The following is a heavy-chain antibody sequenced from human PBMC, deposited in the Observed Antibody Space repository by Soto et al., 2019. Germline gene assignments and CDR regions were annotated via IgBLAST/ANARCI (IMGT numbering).Heavy chain of an antibody. CDR2: IIPILGIA. CDR1: GDTFSSYT. Sequence: QVQLVQSGAEVKKPGSSVKVSCKASGDTFSSYTISWVRQAPGQGLEWRGRIIPILGIANYAQKFHGRVTITADKSTSTAYMELSSLRSEDTAVYYCARARYSGYVRFDYWGQGTLVTVSS. CDR3: ARARYSGYVRFDY. J-gene: IGHJ4*02. V-gene: IGHV1-69*02. D-gene: IGHD5-12*01.